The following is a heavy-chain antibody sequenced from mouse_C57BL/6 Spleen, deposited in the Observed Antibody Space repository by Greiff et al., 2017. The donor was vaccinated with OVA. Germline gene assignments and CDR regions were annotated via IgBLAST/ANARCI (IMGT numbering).Heavy chain of an antibody. J-gene: IGHJ3*01. V-gene: IGHV1-81*01. Sequence: VQLQQSGAELARPGASVKLSCKASGYTFTSYGISWVKQRTGQGLEWIGEIYPRSGNTYYNEKFKGKATLTADKSSSTAYMELRSLTSEDSAVYFCARRDSWFAYWGQGTLVTVSA. CDR1: GYTFTSYG. CDR2: IYPRSGNT. CDR3: ARRDSWFAY.